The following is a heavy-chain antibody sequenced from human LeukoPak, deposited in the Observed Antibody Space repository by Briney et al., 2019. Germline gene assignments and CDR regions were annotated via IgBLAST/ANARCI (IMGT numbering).Heavy chain of an antibody. Sequence: SETLSLTCAVSGGSISSSNWWSWVRQPPGKGLEWIGEIYHSGSTNYNPSLKSRVTISVDKSKNQFSLMPISLTAADTAVYCCARRYCSGGSCYPFDPWGQGTLVTVSS. V-gene: IGHV4-4*01. CDR1: GGSISSSNW. J-gene: IGHJ5*02. CDR3: ARRYCSGGSCYPFDP. D-gene: IGHD2-15*01. CDR2: IYHSGST.